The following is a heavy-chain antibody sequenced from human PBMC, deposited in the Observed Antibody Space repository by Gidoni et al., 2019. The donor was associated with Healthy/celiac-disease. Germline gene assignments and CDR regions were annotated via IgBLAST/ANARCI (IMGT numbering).Heavy chain of an antibody. CDR3: ARGWGVFDY. CDR2: IKQDGSEK. D-gene: IGHD3-16*01. V-gene: IGHV3-7*03. J-gene: IGHJ4*02. CDR1: GFTFSSYW. Sequence: EVQLVESGGGLVQPGGSLRLSCAASGFTFSSYWRGWVRQAPGQGLGGVAKIKQDGSEKYYVDSVKGRFTISRDNAKNSLYLQMNSLRAEDTAVYYCARGWGVFDYWGQGTLVTVSS.